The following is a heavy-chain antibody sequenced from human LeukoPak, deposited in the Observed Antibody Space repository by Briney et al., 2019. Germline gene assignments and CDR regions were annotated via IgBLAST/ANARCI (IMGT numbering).Heavy chain of an antibody. Sequence: GGSLRLSCAASGFTFSSYAMHWVRQTPGKGLEWVAVISYDGSNKYYADSVKGRFTISRDNSKNTLYLQMNSLRAEDTAVYYCAKDTIQLWLIGNWFDPWGQGTLVTVSS. CDR2: ISYDGSNK. V-gene: IGHV3-30*04. D-gene: IGHD5-18*01. J-gene: IGHJ5*02. CDR1: GFTFSSYA. CDR3: AKDTIQLWLIGNWFDP.